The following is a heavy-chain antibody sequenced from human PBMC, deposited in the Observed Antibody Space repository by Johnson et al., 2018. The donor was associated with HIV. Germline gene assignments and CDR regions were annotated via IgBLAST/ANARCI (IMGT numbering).Heavy chain of an antibody. J-gene: IGHJ3*02. CDR1: QFTFSSYY. CDR3: AKALGFGIVDNLDAVDI. CDR2: VNPNGGST. D-gene: IGHD1-26*01. Sequence: VQLVESGGGLAKPAWSPRLSCAASQFTFSSYYMNCVRQAPGNGLELVGQVNPNGGSTDYADSVKGRFTISRDNAKNSLYLQMNSLRAEDTAVYYCAKALGFGIVDNLDAVDIWGQGTMVTVSS. V-gene: IGHV3-25*05.